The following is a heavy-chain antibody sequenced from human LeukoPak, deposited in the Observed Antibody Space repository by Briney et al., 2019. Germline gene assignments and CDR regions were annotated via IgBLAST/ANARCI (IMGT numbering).Heavy chain of an antibody. D-gene: IGHD3-3*01. CDR2: INPNSGGT. Sequence: GASVKVSCKASGYTLTGYYMHWVRQASGQGLEWMGWINPNSGGTNYAQKFQGRVTMTRDTSISTAYMELSRLRSDDTAVYYCARAYDFWSGYYMYNWFDPWGQGTLVTVSS. CDR3: ARAYDFWSGYYMYNWFDP. V-gene: IGHV1-2*02. CDR1: GYTLTGYY. J-gene: IGHJ5*02.